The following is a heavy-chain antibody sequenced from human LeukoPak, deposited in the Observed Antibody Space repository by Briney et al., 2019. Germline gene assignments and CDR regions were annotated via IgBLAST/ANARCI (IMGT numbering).Heavy chain of an antibody. Sequence: PGGSLRLSCVASGFTFSSYAMSWVRQTPGQGLEWVSAISGSGGSLYFADSVRGRFTISRDNSENTLYLQMNSLRAEDTAIYYGAKGKFLTGTSEFDYWGQGTLVTVSS. J-gene: IGHJ4*02. CDR3: AKGKFLTGTSEFDY. CDR2: ISGSGGSL. CDR1: GFTFSSYA. D-gene: IGHD1-7*01. V-gene: IGHV3-23*01.